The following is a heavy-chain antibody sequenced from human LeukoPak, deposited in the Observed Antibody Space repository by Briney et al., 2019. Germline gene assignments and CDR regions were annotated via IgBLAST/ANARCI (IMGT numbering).Heavy chain of an antibody. J-gene: IGHJ4*02. CDR2: INSSSRYL. D-gene: IGHD3-16*01. V-gene: IGHV3-21*04. CDR1: GFTVSSYS. CDR3: AKEASVGVQRHLDY. Sequence: GGSLRLSCSASGFTVSSYSMNWVRQAPGKGLEWVSSINSSSRYLYYAYSVRGRITIATDNAKTSLYLQMNRSEAEDMALYYCAKEASVGVQRHLDYWGQGTLVTVSS.